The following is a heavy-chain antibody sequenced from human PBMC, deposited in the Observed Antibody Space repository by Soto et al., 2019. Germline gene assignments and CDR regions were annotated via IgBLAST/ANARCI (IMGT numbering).Heavy chain of an antibody. CDR3: AKYSSSWQQKNYGMDV. V-gene: IGHV4-39*01. Sequence: SETLSLTCTVSGGSISSSSYYWGWIRQPPGKGLEWIGSIYYSGSTYYNPSLKSRVTISVETSKNQFSLKLSSVTAADTAVYYCAKYSSSWQQKNYGMDVWGQGTTVTVSS. D-gene: IGHD6-13*01. J-gene: IGHJ6*02. CDR2: IYYSGST. CDR1: GGSISSSSYY.